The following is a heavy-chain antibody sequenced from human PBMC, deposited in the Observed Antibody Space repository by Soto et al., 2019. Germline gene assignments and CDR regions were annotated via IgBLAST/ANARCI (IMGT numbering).Heavy chain of an antibody. V-gene: IGHV1-69*05. CDR3: ASAYYYGSWSYYLFFDY. CDR1: GGTFSSYA. Sequence: QVQLVQSGAEVKKPGSSVKVSCKASGGTFSSYAISWVRQAPGQGLEWMGGIIPIFGTANYAQKFQGRVTITSDESTITAYMELSSLRSEDTAVYYCASAYYYGSWSYYLFFDYWGQGTLVTVSS. CDR2: IIPIFGTA. J-gene: IGHJ4*02. D-gene: IGHD3-10*01.